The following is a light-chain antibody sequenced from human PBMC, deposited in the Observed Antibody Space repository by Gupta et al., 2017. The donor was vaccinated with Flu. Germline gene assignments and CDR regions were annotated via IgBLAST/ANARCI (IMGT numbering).Light chain of an antibody. V-gene: IGKV3-11*01. Sequence: EIVLTQSPATLSLSPGERATLFCRASQSVGTYLAWYQQKPGQTPRLLIYDASNRATGIPARFSGSGSGTDFTLTISSREPEDFAVYYCQKRSNWPPYTFGQGTRLEI. CDR3: QKRSNWPPYT. CDR2: DAS. CDR1: QSVGTY. J-gene: IGKJ2*01.